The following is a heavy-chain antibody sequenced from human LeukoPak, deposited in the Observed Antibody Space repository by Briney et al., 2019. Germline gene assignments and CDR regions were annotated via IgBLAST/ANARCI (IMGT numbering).Heavy chain of an antibody. D-gene: IGHD2-2*01. Sequence: ASVKVSCKASGYTFTSYGISWVRQAPGQGLEWMGWISAYNGNTNYAQELQGRVTMTTDTSTSTAYMELGSLRSDDTAVYYCARALVVVPAAMVIYYYYGMDVWGKGTTVTVSS. J-gene: IGHJ6*04. CDR2: ISAYNGNT. CDR1: GYTFTSYG. CDR3: ARALVVVPAAMVIYYYYGMDV. V-gene: IGHV1-18*04.